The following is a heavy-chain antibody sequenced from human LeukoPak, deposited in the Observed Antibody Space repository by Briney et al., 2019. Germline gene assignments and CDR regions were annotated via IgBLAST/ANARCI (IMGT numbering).Heavy chain of an antibody. J-gene: IGHJ4*02. CDR2: INPNGAST. V-gene: IGHV1-46*01. D-gene: IGHD6-19*01. Sequence: ASVKVSCKASGYSFISNYIHWVRQAPGQGLEWMGVINPNGASTRYAQKFQGRVTMTSDTSTSTVYMELSSLRSGDTAVYYCAKEYGYSSDYYGFPFAHPDYWGQGTLVTVSS. CDR3: AKEYGYSSDYYGFPFAHPDY. CDR1: GYSFISNY.